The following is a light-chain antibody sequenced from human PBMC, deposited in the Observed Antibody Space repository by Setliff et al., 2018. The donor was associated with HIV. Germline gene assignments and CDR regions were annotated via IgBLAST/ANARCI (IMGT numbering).Light chain of an antibody. CDR1: SSDVGGYNS. Sequence: QSALTQPASVSGSLGQSITISCTGTSSDVGGYNSVSWYQQHPDRAPKLMIYDVSNRPSGVSNRFSGSKSGNTASLTISGLQAEDEADYYCSSYTSNSPYVFGTGTKVTVL. CDR3: SSYTSNSPYV. V-gene: IGLV2-14*03. CDR2: DVS. J-gene: IGLJ1*01.